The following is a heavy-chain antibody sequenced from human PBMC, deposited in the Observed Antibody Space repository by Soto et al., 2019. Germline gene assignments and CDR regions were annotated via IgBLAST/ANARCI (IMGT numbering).Heavy chain of an antibody. CDR3: ARDKITGLFDY. CDR1: GGSFSGYS. V-gene: IGHV4-34*01. D-gene: IGHD2-8*02. J-gene: IGHJ4*02. Sequence: QVQLQQWGAGLLKPSEPLSLNCAVYGGSFSGYSWTWIRQPPGTGLEWIGEINHSGSTNYNPSLKSRVTISVDTSKNQFSLKRTSVTAADTAVYYCARDKITGLFDYWGQGTLVTVSS. CDR2: INHSGST.